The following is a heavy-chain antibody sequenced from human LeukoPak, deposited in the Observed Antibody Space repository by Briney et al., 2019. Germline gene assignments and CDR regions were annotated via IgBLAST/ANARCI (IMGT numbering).Heavy chain of an antibody. Sequence: SETLSLTCTVSGGSISSYYWSWIRQPAGKGLEWIGRIYTSGSTNYNPSLKSRVTMSVDTSKNQFSLKLSSVTAADTAVYYCARDRVTMVRGVYYYYMDVWGKGTTVTVSS. CDR2: IYTSGST. J-gene: IGHJ6*03. CDR3: ARDRVTMVRGVYYYYMDV. CDR1: GGSISSYY. D-gene: IGHD3-10*01. V-gene: IGHV4-4*07.